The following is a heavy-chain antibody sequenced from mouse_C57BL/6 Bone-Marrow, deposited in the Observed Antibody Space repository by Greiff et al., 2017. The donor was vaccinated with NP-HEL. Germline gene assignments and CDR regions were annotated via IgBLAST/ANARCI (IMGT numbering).Heavy chain of an antibody. D-gene: IGHD1-1*02. V-gene: IGHV1-42*01. CDR3: ARGGPYFDY. CDR2: INPSTGGT. CDR1: GYSFTGYY. Sequence: DVKLVESGPELVKPGASVKISCKASGYSFTGYYMNWVKQSPEKSLEWIGEINPSTGGTTYNQKFKAKATLTVDKSSSTAYMQLKSLTSEDSAVYYCARGGPYFDYWGQGTTLTVSS. J-gene: IGHJ2*01.